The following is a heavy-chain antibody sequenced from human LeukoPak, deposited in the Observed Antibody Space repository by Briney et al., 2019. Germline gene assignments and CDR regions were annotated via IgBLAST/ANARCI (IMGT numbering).Heavy chain of an antibody. J-gene: IGHJ4*02. CDR2: ISSSSSTI. CDR1: GFTFSSYS. Sequence: GGSLRLSCAASGFTFSSYSMNWVRQAPGKGLEWVSYISSSSSTIYYADSVKGRFTISRDNAKNSLYLQMNSLRAEDTAVYYCARDAVWGYYDSSGYYPLDYWGQGTLVTVSA. CDR3: ARDAVWGYYDSSGYYPLDY. V-gene: IGHV3-48*01. D-gene: IGHD3-22*01.